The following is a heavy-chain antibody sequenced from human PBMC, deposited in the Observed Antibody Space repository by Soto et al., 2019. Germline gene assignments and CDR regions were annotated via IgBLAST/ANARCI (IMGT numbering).Heavy chain of an antibody. CDR1: GGSISSGDYY. J-gene: IGHJ2*01. D-gene: IGHD3-16*02. CDR3: ARRPNYDFVWGSYRQPYWYFDL. Sequence: SETLSLTCTVSGGSISSGDYYWSWIRQPPGKGLEWIGYIYYSGSTYYNPSLKSRVTISVDTSKNQFSLKLSPVTAADTAVYSCARRPNYDFVWGSYRQPYWYFDLWGRGTLVTVSS. CDR2: IYYSGST. V-gene: IGHV4-30-4*01.